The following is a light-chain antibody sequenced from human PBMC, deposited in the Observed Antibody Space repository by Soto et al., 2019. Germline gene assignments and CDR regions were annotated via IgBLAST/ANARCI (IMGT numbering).Light chain of an antibody. V-gene: IGKV1-33*01. CDR3: QQDDNLPLT. J-gene: IGKJ4*01. CDR2: DAS. Sequence: DIQMTQSPSSLSASVGDRVTITCQASQDISNYLNWYQQKPGKAPKLLIYDASNLETGVPSRFSGSGSGTDFTFNISSLQPEDIATYYCQQDDNLPLTFGGGTKVDIK. CDR1: QDISNY.